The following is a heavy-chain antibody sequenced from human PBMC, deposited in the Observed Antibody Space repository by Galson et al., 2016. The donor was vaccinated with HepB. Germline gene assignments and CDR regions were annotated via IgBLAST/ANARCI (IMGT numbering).Heavy chain of an antibody. CDR3: AKDRPAYSGSYWGYFDY. CDR1: GFTFSNFG. J-gene: IGHJ4*01. D-gene: IGHD1-26*01. V-gene: IGHV3-30*18. CDR2: ISYDETYK. Sequence: SLRLSCAASGFTFSNFGMHWVRQAPGKGLEWVAVISYDETYKYYADSVKGRFTISRDNSKNTLYLQMNSLRPEDTAVYYYAKDRPAYSGSYWGYFDYWGQGTVVTVSS.